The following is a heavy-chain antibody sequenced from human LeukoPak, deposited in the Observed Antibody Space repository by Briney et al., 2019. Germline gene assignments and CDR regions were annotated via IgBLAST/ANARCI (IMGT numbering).Heavy chain of an antibody. CDR2: INGDGSST. V-gene: IGHV3-74*01. Sequence: HPGGSLRLSCAASGFTFSSHWMHWVRQAPGKGLVWVSQINGDGSSTYYADSVKGRFTISRDNAKNTLSLQMNSLRAEDTAVYYCARRLWFGELYDYWGQGTLVAVSS. D-gene: IGHD3-10*01. CDR3: ARRLWFGELYDY. J-gene: IGHJ4*02. CDR1: GFTFSSHW.